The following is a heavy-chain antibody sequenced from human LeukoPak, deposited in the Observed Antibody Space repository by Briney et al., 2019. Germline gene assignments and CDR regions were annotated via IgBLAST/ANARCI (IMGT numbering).Heavy chain of an antibody. V-gene: IGHV1-3*01. Sequence: KFQGRVTITRDTSASTAYMELSSLRSEDTAAYYCARSLSVAADYWGQGTLVTVSS. CDR3: ARSLSVAADY. J-gene: IGHJ4*02. D-gene: IGHD6-19*01.